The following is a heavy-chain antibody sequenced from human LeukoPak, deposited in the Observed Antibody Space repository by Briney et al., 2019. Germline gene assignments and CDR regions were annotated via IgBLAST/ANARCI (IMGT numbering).Heavy chain of an antibody. V-gene: IGHV4-39*07. CDR3: AREGVDYYGSSVPYNWFDP. D-gene: IGHD3-10*01. CDR1: SGSISNSNFY. CDR2: IFYSGST. Sequence: SETLSLTCTVSSGSISNSNFYWGWIRQPPGKGLEWIGSIFYSGSTDYNPSLKSRVTISVDLSKNQFSLKLSSVTAADTAVYYCAREGVDYYGSSVPYNWFDPWGQGTLVTVSS. J-gene: IGHJ5*02.